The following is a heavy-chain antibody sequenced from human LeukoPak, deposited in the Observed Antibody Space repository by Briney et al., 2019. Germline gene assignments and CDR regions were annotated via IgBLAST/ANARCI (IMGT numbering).Heavy chain of an antibody. V-gene: IGHV3-48*03. Sequence: GGSLRLSCAASGFTFSSYEMNWVRQAPGKGLEWISYITSSGNIKYYADSVKGRFTISRDNAKKSLYLQMNSLRAEDTAVYYCARDSQGAVAGTSMGDYWGQGTLVTVSS. J-gene: IGHJ4*02. D-gene: IGHD6-19*01. CDR3: ARDSQGAVAGTSMGDY. CDR2: ITSSGNIK. CDR1: GFTFSSYE.